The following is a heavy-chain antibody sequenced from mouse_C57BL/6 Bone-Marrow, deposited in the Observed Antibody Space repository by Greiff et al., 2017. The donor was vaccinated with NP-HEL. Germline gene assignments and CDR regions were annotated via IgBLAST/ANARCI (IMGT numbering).Heavy chain of an antibody. D-gene: IGHD3-3*01. CDR2: IYPRSGNT. V-gene: IGHV1-81*01. J-gene: IGHJ4*01. CDR1: GYTFTSYG. Sequence: QVQLKESGAELARPGASVKLSCKASGYTFTSYGISWVKQRTGQGLEWIGEIYPRSGNTYYNEKFKGKATLTADKSSSTAYMELRSLTSEDSAVYFCARWGGDPGYYAMDYWGQGTSVTVSS. CDR3: ARWGGDPGYYAMDY.